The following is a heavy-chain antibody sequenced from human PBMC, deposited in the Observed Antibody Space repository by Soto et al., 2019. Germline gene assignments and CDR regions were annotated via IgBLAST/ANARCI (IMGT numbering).Heavy chain of an antibody. J-gene: IGHJ6*02. V-gene: IGHV4-34*01. CDR2: INHSGTT. D-gene: IGHD6-25*01. CDR3: ARGRGYVYGSNFYGLDV. Sequence: KPSETLSLPCGVYRGSFSGFYWSWVRQTPGGGLEWIGEINHSGTTNYNPSFQNRVTISVDKSTNNFSLKMTSVTAADAAVYYCARGRGYVYGSNFYGLDVWGQGTTVTVSS. CDR1: RGSFSGFY.